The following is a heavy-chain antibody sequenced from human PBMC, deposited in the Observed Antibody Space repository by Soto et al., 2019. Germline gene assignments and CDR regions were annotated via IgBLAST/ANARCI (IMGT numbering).Heavy chain of an antibody. Sequence: QVQLLQSGAEVREPGASVKVSCKASGYSFTSLDINWVRQTAGQGLEWMGWMQPRTGRTGYAQKFQGRVTMTRDTSINTAYMELTTLTSDDTAFYYCARGVSAGVDYWGQGTLVTVSS. CDR2: MQPRTGRT. D-gene: IGHD1-26*01. J-gene: IGHJ4*02. CDR3: ARGVSAGVDY. CDR1: GYSFTSLD. V-gene: IGHV1-8*01.